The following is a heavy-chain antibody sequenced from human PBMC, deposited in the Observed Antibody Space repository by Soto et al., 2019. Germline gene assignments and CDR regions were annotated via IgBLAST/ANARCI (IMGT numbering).Heavy chain of an antibody. CDR3: ARTTRHTYYYGSGSPSIDP. Sequence: QVQLQESGPGLVKPSGTLSLTCAVSGGSISSSNWWSWVRQPPGKGLEWIGEIYHSGSTNYNPSLRRRGPISVDKSKNQSSLKLSSVTAADTAVYYCARTTRHTYYYGSGSPSIDPWGQGTLVTVSS. D-gene: IGHD3-10*01. CDR2: IYHSGST. V-gene: IGHV4-4*02. J-gene: IGHJ5*02. CDR1: GGSISSSNW.